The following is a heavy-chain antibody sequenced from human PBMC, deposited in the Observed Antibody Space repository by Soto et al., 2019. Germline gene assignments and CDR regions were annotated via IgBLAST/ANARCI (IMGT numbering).Heavy chain of an antibody. CDR1: GGSISSYY. J-gene: IGHJ6*03. V-gene: IGHV4-59*08. Sequence: PSETLSLTCTVSGGSISSYYWSWIRQPPGKGLEWIGYIYYSGSTNYNPSLKSRVTISVDTSKNQFSLKLSSVTAADTAVYYCARIVTQRDTYYYYYYYMDVWGKGTTVTVSS. CDR2: IYYSGST. CDR3: ARIVTQRDTYYYYYYYMDV. D-gene: IGHD1-26*01.